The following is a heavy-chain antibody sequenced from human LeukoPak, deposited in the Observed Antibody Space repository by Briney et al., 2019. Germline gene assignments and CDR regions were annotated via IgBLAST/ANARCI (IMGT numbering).Heavy chain of an antibody. V-gene: IGHV3-53*05. J-gene: IGHJ4*02. Sequence: GGSLRLSCAASGFIVSNIYMSWLRQAPGKGLEWVSVVYGDGSTYYADSVKGRFTISRDNSKNTLYLQMNSLRAEDTAVYYCAKDGRMQQLVRVTLDYWGQGTLVTVSS. CDR2: VYGDGST. D-gene: IGHD6-13*01. CDR3: AKDGRMQQLVRVTLDY. CDR1: GFIVSNIY.